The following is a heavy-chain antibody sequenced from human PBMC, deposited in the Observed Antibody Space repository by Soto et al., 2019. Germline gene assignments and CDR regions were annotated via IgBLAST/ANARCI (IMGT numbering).Heavy chain of an antibody. Sequence: GASVKVSCKASGYTFTSYGISWVRQAPGQGLEWMGWISAYNGNTNYAQKLQGRVTMTTDTSTSTAYMELRSLRSDDTAVYYCARLDYYGSGSYYPHYYYYYYGMDVWGQGTTVTVSS. CDR3: ARLDYYGSGSYYPHYYYYYYGMDV. V-gene: IGHV1-18*01. CDR2: ISAYNGNT. D-gene: IGHD3-10*01. CDR1: GYTFTSYG. J-gene: IGHJ6*02.